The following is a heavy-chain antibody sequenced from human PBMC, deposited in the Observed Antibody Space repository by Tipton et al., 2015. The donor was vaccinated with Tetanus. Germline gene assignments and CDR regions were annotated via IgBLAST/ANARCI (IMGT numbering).Heavy chain of an antibody. V-gene: IGHV4-39*01. CDR1: GASMSSSSYY. CDR3: ARPSTTVTPRAFDV. D-gene: IGHD4-17*01. Sequence: LRLSCNVSGASMSSSSYYWDWIRQPPGKGLEWIGSIYYSGSSYYSPSLESRVTISLDTSKNRFSLKLTSVTAADAAVYYCARPSTTVTPRAFDVWGQGTMVTVSS. CDR2: IYYSGSS. J-gene: IGHJ3*01.